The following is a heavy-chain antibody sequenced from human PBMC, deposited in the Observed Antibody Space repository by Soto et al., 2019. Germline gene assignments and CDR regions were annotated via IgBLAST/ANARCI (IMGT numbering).Heavy chain of an antibody. V-gene: IGHV3-33*01. CDR2: IFYDGSNE. CDR3: ARLYCTAGRCYFDY. J-gene: IGHJ4*02. D-gene: IGHD2-8*02. Sequence: GGSLRLSCAASGFSFSDYGMHWVRQAPGKGLEWVAVIFYDGSNEYYADSVKGRFTISRDNSKNTVYLQMNSLRAEDTAVYYCARLYCTAGRCYFDYWGQGTLVTVSS. CDR1: GFSFSDYG.